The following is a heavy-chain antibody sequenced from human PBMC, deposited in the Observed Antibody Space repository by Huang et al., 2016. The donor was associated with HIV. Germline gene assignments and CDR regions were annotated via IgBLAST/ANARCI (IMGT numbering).Heavy chain of an antibody. CDR3: VRGAGKYYYYGMDV. Sequence: QVQLVQSGAEVKKPGSSVEVSCKASGGSFSSYAISWVRQAPGQGLGWVGGSIPISRTSNYAQKFRGRVTITADKSTSTAYMELTGLTSADTAVYYCVRGAGKYYYYGMDVWGQGTTVTVSS. D-gene: IGHD3-10*01. J-gene: IGHJ6*02. CDR2: SIPISRTS. V-gene: IGHV1-69*06. CDR1: GGSFSSYA.